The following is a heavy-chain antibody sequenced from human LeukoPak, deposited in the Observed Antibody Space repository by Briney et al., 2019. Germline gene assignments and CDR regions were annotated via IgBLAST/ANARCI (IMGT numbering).Heavy chain of an antibody. J-gene: IGHJ4*02. CDR3: ARGYCSSTSCQYYFDN. CDR2: INAGNGDT. V-gene: IGHV1-3*01. CDR1: GYTFTNYA. Sequence: ASVKVSCKASGYTFTNYAIHWVRQAPGQRLEWMGWINAGNGDTEYSQKFQGRVTITRDTSASTAYMELSSLRSEDTAVYSCARGYCSSTSCQYYFDNWGQGTPVTVSS. D-gene: IGHD2-2*01.